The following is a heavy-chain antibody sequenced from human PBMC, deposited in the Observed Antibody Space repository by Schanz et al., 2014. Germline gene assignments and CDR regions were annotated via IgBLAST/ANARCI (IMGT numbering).Heavy chain of an antibody. CDR3: ARQILIGAFDI. Sequence: QVQLQETGPGLVKPSETLSLTCTVSGGSMSSYYWTWIRQPPGKGLEWIGYIYYSGSTNYNPSLRSRVPISVDPPKTNFPLKLSSVTAADTAVYYCARQILIGAFDIWGQGTMVTVSS. CDR1: GGSMSSYY. D-gene: IGHD3-9*01. J-gene: IGHJ3*02. CDR2: IYYSGST. V-gene: IGHV4-59*08.